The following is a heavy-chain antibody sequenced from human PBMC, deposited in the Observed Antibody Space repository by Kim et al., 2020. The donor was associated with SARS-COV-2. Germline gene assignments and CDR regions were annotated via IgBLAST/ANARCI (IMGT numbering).Heavy chain of an antibody. V-gene: IGHV6-1*01. D-gene: IGHD2-15*01. CDR1: GDSVSSNSAA. Sequence: SQTLSLTCAISGDSVSSNSAAWNWIRQSPSRGLEWLGRTYYRSKWYNDYAVSVKSRITINPDTSKNQFSLQLNSVTPEDTAVYYCARCPVDLVVVAADAFDIWGQGTMVTVSS. CDR2: TYYRSKWYN. CDR3: ARCPVDLVVVAADAFDI. J-gene: IGHJ3*02.